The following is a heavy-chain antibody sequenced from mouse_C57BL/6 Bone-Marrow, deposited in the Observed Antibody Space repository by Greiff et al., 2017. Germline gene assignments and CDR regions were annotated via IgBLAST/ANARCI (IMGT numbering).Heavy chain of an antibody. V-gene: IGHV14-2*01. CDR3: TTSLIYYGTNY. CDR1: GFNIKDYY. CDR2: IDPEDGET. D-gene: IGHD1-1*01. J-gene: IGHJ2*01. Sequence: VQLQQSGAELVKPGASVKLSCTASGFNIKDYYIHWVKQRTEQGLEWIGRIDPEDGETKYAPKFQDKATITADTSSNTAYLQLSSLTSEDTAVYYFTTSLIYYGTNYWGQGTTLTVSS.